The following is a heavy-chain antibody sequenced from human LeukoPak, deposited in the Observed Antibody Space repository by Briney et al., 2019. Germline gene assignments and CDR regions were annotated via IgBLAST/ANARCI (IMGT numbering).Heavy chain of an antibody. Sequence: GGSLRLSCAASGFTFSSYAMHWVRQAPGKGLEWVAVISYDGSNKYYADSVKGRFTISRDNSKNTLYPQMNSLRAEDTAVYYCARGNSRTYYFDYWGQGTLVTVSS. CDR2: ISYDGSNK. CDR3: ARGNSRTYYFDY. CDR1: GFTFSSYA. V-gene: IGHV3-30*04. J-gene: IGHJ4*02. D-gene: IGHD6-13*01.